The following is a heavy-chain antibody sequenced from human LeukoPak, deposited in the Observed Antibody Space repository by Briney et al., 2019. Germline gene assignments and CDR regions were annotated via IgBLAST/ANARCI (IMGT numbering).Heavy chain of an antibody. J-gene: IGHJ4*02. CDR1: GGSINSYY. Sequence: SETLSLTCTVSGGSINSYYWSWIRQPPGKGLEWIGYIYYSGYTNYNPSLKSRVTISVDTSKNQFSLKLSSVTAADTAVYYCARGRWRLDYWGQGTLVTVSS. V-gene: IGHV4-59*01. CDR3: ARGRWRLDY. D-gene: IGHD4-23*01. CDR2: IYYSGYT.